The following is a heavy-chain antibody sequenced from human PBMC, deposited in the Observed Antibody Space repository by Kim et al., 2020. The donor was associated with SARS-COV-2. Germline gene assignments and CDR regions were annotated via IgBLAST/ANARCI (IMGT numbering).Heavy chain of an antibody. J-gene: IGHJ4*02. CDR3: ARHSRIVVVPAAILA. V-gene: IGHV4-39*01. CDR1: ISSSSYS. D-gene: IGHD2-2*01. Sequence: ISSSSYSWGWTRQPPGKGLEWIGSIYYSGSTYYNPSLKSRVTISVDTSKNQFSLKLSSVTAADTAVYYCARHSRIVVVPAAILAWGQGTLAT. CDR2: IYYSGST.